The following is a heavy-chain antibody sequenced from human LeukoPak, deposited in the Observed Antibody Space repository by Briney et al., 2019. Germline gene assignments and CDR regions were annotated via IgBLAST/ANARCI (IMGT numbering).Heavy chain of an antibody. CDR1: GFIFNTYA. V-gene: IGHV3-23*01. CDR3: ATTKWFIGY. Sequence: GGSLRLSCAASGFIFNTYAVTWVRQAPGKGLEWVSSVSGSGDSTYYAESVKGRFSVSRDNSKNMLYLQMSSLRADDTAVYYCATTKWFIGYWGQGTLVTVSS. D-gene: IGHD3-22*01. J-gene: IGHJ4*02. CDR2: VSGSGDST.